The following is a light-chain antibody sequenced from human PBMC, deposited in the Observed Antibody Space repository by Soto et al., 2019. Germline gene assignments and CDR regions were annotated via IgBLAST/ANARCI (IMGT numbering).Light chain of an antibody. Sequence: QSVLTQPPSASGSPGQSVAISCTGTSSDVGGYNYVSWYQQHPGKAPKLMISEVNNRPSGVSNRFSGSKSGNTAYLTISGLQVEDEADYYCSSYTSDSSYVFGSGTKVTVL. J-gene: IGLJ1*01. CDR3: SSYTSDSSYV. CDR2: EVN. CDR1: SSDVGGYNY. V-gene: IGLV2-14*01.